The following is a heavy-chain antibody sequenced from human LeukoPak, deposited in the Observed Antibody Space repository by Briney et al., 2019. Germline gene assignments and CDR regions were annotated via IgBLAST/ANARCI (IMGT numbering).Heavy chain of an antibody. V-gene: IGHV4-34*01. D-gene: IGHD2-2*01. CDR2: INHSGST. CDR3: ARRAYLRYCSSASCFYYYYMDV. Sequence: SETLSLTCAVYGGSFSGYYWSWIRQPPGKGLEWIGEINHSGSTNYNPSLKSRVTISVDTSKNQFSLKLNSVTAADTAVYYCARRAYLRYCSSASCFYYYYMDVWGKGTTVTVSS. J-gene: IGHJ6*03. CDR1: GGSFSGYY.